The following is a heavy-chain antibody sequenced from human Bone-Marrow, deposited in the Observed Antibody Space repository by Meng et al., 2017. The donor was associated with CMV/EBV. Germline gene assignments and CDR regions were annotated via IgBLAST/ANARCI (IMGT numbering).Heavy chain of an antibody. CDR2: IKQDGSEK. Sequence: GESLKISCAASGFTFSCYCMSWVRQAPGKGLEWVANIKQDGSEKYYVDSVKGRFTISRDNAKKSLYLQMNSLRAEDTAVYYCAREYSYGSYYLDHWGQGTLVTVSS. D-gene: IGHD5-18*01. CDR1: GFTFSCYC. CDR3: AREYSYGSYYLDH. J-gene: IGHJ4*02. V-gene: IGHV3-7*01.